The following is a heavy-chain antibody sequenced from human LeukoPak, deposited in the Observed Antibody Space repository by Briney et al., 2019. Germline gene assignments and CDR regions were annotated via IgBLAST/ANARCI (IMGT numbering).Heavy chain of an antibody. D-gene: IGHD4-17*01. CDR1: GYTFTSYA. Sequence: SVKVSCKASGYTFTSYAIHWVRQAPGQGLEWMGGIIPICGTANYAQKFQGRVTITADKSTSTAYMELNSLRSNDTAVSYCSKGGLRAHKFDYWGEGSLVTVSS. J-gene: IGHJ4*02. CDR3: SKGGLRAHKFDY. CDR2: IIPICGTA. V-gene: IGHV1-69*06.